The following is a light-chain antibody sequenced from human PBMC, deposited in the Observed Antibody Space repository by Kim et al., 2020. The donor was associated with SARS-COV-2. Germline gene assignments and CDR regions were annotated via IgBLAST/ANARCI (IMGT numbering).Light chain of an antibody. V-gene: IGKV3-15*01. CDR1: QSVRNN. Sequence: IVLTQSPATLSLSPGERVTLSCRASQSVRNNLAWYQQQPGQAPRLLLYGASTRATGISARFSGSGSGTEFTLTIRSLQSEDLAVYYCQQYNNWPLLTFGGGTKVDIK. J-gene: IGKJ4*01. CDR2: GAS. CDR3: QQYNNWPLLT.